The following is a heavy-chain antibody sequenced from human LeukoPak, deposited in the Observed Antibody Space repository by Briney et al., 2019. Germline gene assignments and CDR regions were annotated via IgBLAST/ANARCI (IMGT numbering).Heavy chain of an antibody. Sequence: GRSLRLSCAASGFTFADYPMHWVRQVPGKGLEWVGSINGESTILGHADSVKGRFTISRDNAKNTLYLQMNSLRAEDTAVYYCAFRGLLWFGELRFDPWGQGTLVTVSS. V-gene: IGHV3-9*01. D-gene: IGHD3-10*01. CDR1: GFTFADYP. CDR2: INGESTIL. CDR3: AFRGLLWFGELRFDP. J-gene: IGHJ5*02.